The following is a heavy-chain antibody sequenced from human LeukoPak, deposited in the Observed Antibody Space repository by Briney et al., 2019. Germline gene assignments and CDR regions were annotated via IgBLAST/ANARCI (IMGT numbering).Heavy chain of an antibody. Sequence: ASVKVSCKASGYTFTSYAISWVRQAPGQGLEWMGGIIPIFGTANYAQKFQGRVTITADESTSTAYMELSSLRSEDTAVYYCARQAAGGAPDFDYWGQGTLVTVSS. V-gene: IGHV1-69*13. CDR3: ARQAAGGAPDFDY. CDR1: GYTFTSYA. D-gene: IGHD6-25*01. CDR2: IIPIFGTA. J-gene: IGHJ4*02.